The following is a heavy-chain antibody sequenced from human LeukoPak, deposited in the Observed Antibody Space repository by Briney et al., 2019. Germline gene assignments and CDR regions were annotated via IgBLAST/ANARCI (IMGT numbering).Heavy chain of an antibody. Sequence: GGSLRLSCAASGFTFSSYSMNWVRQAPGKGLEWVSSISSSSSYIYYADSVKGRFTISRDNSKNTLYLQMNSLRAEDTAVYYCARGSRKVKVPAAPDAFDIWGQGTMVTVSS. CDR2: ISSSSSYI. CDR3: ARGSRKVKVPAAPDAFDI. V-gene: IGHV3-21*01. CDR1: GFTFSSYS. D-gene: IGHD2-2*01. J-gene: IGHJ3*02.